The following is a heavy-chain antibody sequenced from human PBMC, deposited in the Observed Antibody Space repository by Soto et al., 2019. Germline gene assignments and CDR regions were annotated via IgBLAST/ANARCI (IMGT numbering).Heavy chain of an antibody. CDR1: GYNFTTNA. Sequence: QVQLVQSGPEVKKPGASIIISCKTSGYNFTTNALSWVRQAPGQGLEWMGWIITFNGKVNYAQKFQGRVTMTTGSSNSRTYTELRCLTADDTAGYYCAREGSSGPFYLWGQGGLVTVSS. CDR3: AREGSSGPFYL. D-gene: IGHD3-10*01. CDR2: IITFNGKV. V-gene: IGHV1-18*04. J-gene: IGHJ5*02.